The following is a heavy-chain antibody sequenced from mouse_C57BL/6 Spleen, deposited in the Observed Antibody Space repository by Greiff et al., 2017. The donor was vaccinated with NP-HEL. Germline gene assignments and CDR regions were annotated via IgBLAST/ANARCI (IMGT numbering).Heavy chain of an antibody. CDR3: ARGKAQATGFAY. V-gene: IGHV1-55*01. CDR2: IYPGSGST. D-gene: IGHD3-2*02. J-gene: IGHJ3*01. Sequence: QVQLQQPGAELVKPGASVKMSCKASGYTFTSYWITWVKQRPGQGLEWIGDIYPGSGSTNYNEKFKSKATLTVDTSSSTAYMQLSSLTSEDSAVYYCARGKAQATGFAYWGQGTLVTVSA. CDR1: GYTFTSYW.